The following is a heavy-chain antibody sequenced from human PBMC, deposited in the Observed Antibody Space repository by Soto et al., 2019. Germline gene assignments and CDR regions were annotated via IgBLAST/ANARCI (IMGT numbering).Heavy chain of an antibody. V-gene: IGHV3-23*01. CDR1: GFTFSNYA. D-gene: IGHD3-10*01. J-gene: IGHJ6*02. CDR3: AKHSGNYHYAYYMDV. CDR2: VSGSASST. Sequence: EVQLLESGGVLVQPGGSLRLSCAASGFTFSNYAMSCVRQAPSKGLEWVSTVSGSASSTYYADSVKGRLTISRDNSKNTLDLQMNILRAEDAAVYYCAKHSGNYHYAYYMDVWGQGTTVTFSS.